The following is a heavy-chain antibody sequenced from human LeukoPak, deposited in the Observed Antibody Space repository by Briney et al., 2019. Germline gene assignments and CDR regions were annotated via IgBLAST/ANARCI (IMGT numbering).Heavy chain of an antibody. V-gene: IGHV4-39*01. D-gene: IGHD3-22*01. CDR3: ARHMFYYDSSGYYEEGFFDY. Sequence: PSETLSLTCPVSGGSISSSSHYWGWIRQPPGKGLEWIGSIYNSGSTYYNPSLKSRVTISVDTSKNQFSLKLSSVTAADTAVYYCARHMFYYDSSGYYEEGFFDYWGQGTLVTVSS. J-gene: IGHJ4*02. CDR2: IYNSGST. CDR1: GGSISSSSHY.